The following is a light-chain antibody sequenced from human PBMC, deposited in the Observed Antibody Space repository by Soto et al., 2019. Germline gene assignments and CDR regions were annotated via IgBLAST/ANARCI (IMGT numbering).Light chain of an antibody. J-gene: IGKJ1*01. CDR2: DAS. CDR3: QQYNNWPQT. Sequence: EVVLTQSPATLSLSPGERATLSCMASQSVSSYLAWYQQKPGQAPRLLIYDASNRATGIPARFSGSGSGTDFTLTISSLQSEDFAVYYCQQYNNWPQTFGQGTKVDIK. V-gene: IGKV3-11*01. CDR1: QSVSSY.